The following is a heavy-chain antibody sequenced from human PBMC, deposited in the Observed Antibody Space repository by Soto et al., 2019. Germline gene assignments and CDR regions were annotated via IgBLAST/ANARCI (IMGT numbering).Heavy chain of an antibody. D-gene: IGHD6-13*01. CDR3: ARGSSSSWYYYYYGMDV. V-gene: IGHV1-3*01. CDR2: INAGNGNT. J-gene: IGHJ6*02. Sequence: ASVKVSCKASGYTFTSYAMHWVRQAPGQRLEWMGWINAGNGNTKYSQKFQGRVTITRDTSASTAYMELSSLRSEGTAVYYCARGSSSSWYYYYYGMDVWGQGTTVTVSS. CDR1: GYTFTSYA.